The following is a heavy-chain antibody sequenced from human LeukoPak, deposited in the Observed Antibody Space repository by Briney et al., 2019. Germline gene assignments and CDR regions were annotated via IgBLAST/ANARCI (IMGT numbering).Heavy chain of an antibody. V-gene: IGHV4-38-2*01. CDR3: ARRGDGYSIDY. D-gene: IGHD5-24*01. J-gene: IGHJ4*02. CDR2: IYHSGST. CDR1: RYSINSGYY. Sequence: SKTLSLTCAVSRYSINSGYYWGWIRQPPGKGLEWIGYIYHSGSTYFNPSLKSRVTISVDRSKNQFSLKLSSVTAADTAVYYCARRGDGYSIDYWGQGTLVTVSS.